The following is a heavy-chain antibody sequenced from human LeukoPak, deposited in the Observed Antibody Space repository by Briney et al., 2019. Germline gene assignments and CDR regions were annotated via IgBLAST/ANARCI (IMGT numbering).Heavy chain of an antibody. CDR2: ISAYNGNT. D-gene: IGHD5-18*01. CDR1: GYTFTSYG. J-gene: IGHJ5*02. V-gene: IGHV1-18*01. CDR3: AAGYSYGWFDP. Sequence: VASVKVSCKASGYTFTSYGISWVRQAPGLGLEWMGWISAYNGNTNYAQKLQGRVTMTTDTSTSTAYMELRSLRSDDTAVYYCAAGYSYGWFDPWGQGTLVTVSS.